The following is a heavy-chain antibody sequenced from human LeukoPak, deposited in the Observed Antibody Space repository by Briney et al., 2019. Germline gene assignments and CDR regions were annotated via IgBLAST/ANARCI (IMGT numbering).Heavy chain of an antibody. CDR2: ISSSSSTI. V-gene: IGHV3-48*04. Sequence: GGSLRLSCATSGVTFSSYSMNWVRPAPGKGLEWVSYISSSSSTIYYADSVKGRFTISRDNAKNSLYLQMNSLRAEDSAVYYCARAKTTYYYDSSSGYWGQGTLVTVSS. CDR1: GVTFSSYS. J-gene: IGHJ4*02. CDR3: ARAKTTYYYDSSSGY. D-gene: IGHD3-22*01.